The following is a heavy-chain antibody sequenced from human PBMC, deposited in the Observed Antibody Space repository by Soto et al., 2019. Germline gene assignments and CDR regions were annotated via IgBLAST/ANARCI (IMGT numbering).Heavy chain of an antibody. D-gene: IGHD6-13*01. CDR3: ARHKSKAAAGTPYYYYYYGMDV. Sequence: PGESLKISCKGSGYSFTSYWIGWVRQMPGKGLEWMGIIYPGGSDTRYSPSFQGQVTISADKSISTAYLQWSSLKASDTAMYYSARHKSKAAAGTPYYYYYYGMDVWGQGTTVTVSS. CDR1: GYSFTSYW. V-gene: IGHV5-51*01. J-gene: IGHJ6*02. CDR2: IYPGGSDT.